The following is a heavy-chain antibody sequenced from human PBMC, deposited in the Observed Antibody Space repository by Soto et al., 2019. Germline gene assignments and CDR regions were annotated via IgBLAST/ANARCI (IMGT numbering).Heavy chain of an antibody. D-gene: IGHD3-10*01. CDR2: IYYSGST. CDR1: GGSISSYY. CDR3: ARQERRREGLITMVRRPGNHYYGMDV. J-gene: IGHJ6*02. V-gene: IGHV4-59*01. Sequence: SETLSLTCTVSGGSISSYYWSWIRQPPGKGLEWIGYIYYSGSTNYNPSLKSRVTISVDTSKNQFSLKLSSVTAADTAVYYCARQERRREGLITMVRRPGNHYYGMDVWGQGTTVTVSS.